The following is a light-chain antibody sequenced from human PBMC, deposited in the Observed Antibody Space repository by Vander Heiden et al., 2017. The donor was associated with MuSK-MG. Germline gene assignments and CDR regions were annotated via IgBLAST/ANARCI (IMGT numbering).Light chain of an antibody. J-gene: IGKJ4*01. CDR2: GVS. CDR3: QQYKDWPMIT. V-gene: IGKV3-15*01. Sequence: EIVMTQSPATLSVSPGERATLSCRTSQSVSSHLAWYQQKPGQAPRLLISGVSTRATGIPARFSGSGYGTEFTLTISSRQSEDFAVYYCQQYKDWPMITFGGGTKVEIK. CDR1: QSVSSH.